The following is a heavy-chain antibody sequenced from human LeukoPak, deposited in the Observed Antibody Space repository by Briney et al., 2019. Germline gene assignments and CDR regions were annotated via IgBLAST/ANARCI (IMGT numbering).Heavy chain of an antibody. CDR3: ARELEDLYDSSGCINWFDP. CDR1: GYTFTSYG. Sequence: ASVKVSCKASGYTFTSYGISWVRRAPGQGLEWMGWISAYNGNTNYAQKLQGRVTMTTDTSTSTAYMELRSLRSDDTAVYYCARELEDLYDSSGCINWFDPWGQGTLVTVSS. D-gene: IGHD3-22*01. J-gene: IGHJ5*02. V-gene: IGHV1-18*01. CDR2: ISAYNGNT.